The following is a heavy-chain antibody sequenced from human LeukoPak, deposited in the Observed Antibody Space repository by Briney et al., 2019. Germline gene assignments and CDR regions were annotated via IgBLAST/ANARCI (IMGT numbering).Heavy chain of an antibody. Sequence: HTGGSLRLSCAASGFTVNNNYMNWVRQAPGKGLVWVSRINEDGSTTNYADSVKGRSTIFRDNAKNTLYLQMNSLRAEDTAVYYCVRDLGGRSGHWGQGTLVTVSS. CDR1: GFTVNNNY. D-gene: IGHD1-26*01. CDR2: INEDGSTT. J-gene: IGHJ4*02. V-gene: IGHV3-74*01. CDR3: VRDLGGRSGH.